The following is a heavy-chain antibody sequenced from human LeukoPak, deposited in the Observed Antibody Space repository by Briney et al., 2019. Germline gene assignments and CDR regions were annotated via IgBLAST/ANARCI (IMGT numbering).Heavy chain of an antibody. J-gene: IGHJ4*02. CDR2: ISSSSSYI. CDR1: GFTFSSYS. V-gene: IGHV3-21*01. Sequence: GGSLRLSCAASGFTFSSYSMNWVRQAPGKGLEWVSSISSSSSYIYYAGSVKGRFTISRDNAKNSLYLQMNSLRAEDTAVYYCARDLGTDYWGQGTLVTVSS. D-gene: IGHD1-1*01. CDR3: ARDLGTDY.